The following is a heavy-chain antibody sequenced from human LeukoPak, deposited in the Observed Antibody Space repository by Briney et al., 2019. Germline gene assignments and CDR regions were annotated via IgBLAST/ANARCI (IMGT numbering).Heavy chain of an antibody. CDR1: GYTFTSYD. D-gene: IGHD2-2*01. CDR2: MNPNSGNT. V-gene: IGHV1-8*02. CDR3: ARDSISRGYCSSTSCPQYYYYYMDV. Sequence: ASVKVSCKASGYTFTSYDINWVRQATGQGLEWMGWMNPNSGNTGYAQKFQGRVTMTRDMSTSTVYMELSSLRSEDTAVYYCARDSISRGYCSSTSCPQYYYYYMDVWGKGTTVTVSS. J-gene: IGHJ6*03.